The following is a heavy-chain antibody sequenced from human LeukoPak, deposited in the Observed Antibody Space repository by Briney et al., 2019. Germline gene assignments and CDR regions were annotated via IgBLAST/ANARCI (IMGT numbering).Heavy chain of an antibody. CDR1: GFTFSSYS. V-gene: IGHV3-21*01. J-gene: IGHJ4*02. Sequence: GSLRLSCAASGFTFSSYSMNWVRQAPGKGLEWVSSISSSSSYIYYADSVKGRFTISRDNAKNSLYLQMNSLRAEDTAVYYCARDRMGATRGDFDYWGQGTLVTVSS. CDR2: ISSSSSYI. CDR3: ARDRMGATRGDFDY. D-gene: IGHD1-26*01.